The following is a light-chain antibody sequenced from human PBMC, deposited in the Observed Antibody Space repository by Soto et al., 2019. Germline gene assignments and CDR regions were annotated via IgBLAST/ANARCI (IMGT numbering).Light chain of an antibody. CDR3: QSYDRSLRGYV. J-gene: IGLJ1*01. V-gene: IGLV1-40*01. CDR1: SSNIGAGYD. CDR2: GNT. Sequence: QSVLTQPPSVSGAPGQRVTISCTGTSSNIGAGYDVHWYQHLPGTAPKLLIYGNTIRPSGVPDRFSGSKSGTSASLAITGLQAEDEADYYCQSYDRSLRGYVFGTGTQ.